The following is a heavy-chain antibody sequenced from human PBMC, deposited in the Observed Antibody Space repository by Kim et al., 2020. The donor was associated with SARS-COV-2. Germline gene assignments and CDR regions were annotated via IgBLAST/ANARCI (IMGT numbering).Heavy chain of an antibody. CDR3: ARKKPGIAAAGGDY. V-gene: IGHV3-48*03. Sequence: GGSLRLSCAASGFTFSSYEMNWVRQAPGKGLEWVSYISSSGSTIYYADSVKGRFTISRDNAKNSLYLQMNSLRAEDTAVYYCARKKPGIAAAGGDYWGQGTLVTVSS. CDR1: GFTFSSYE. D-gene: IGHD6-13*01. CDR2: ISSSGSTI. J-gene: IGHJ4*02.